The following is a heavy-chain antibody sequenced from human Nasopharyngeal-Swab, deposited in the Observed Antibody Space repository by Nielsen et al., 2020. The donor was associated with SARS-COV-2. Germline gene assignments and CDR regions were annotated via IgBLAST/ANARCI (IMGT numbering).Heavy chain of an antibody. Sequence: GSLRLSCAVYGGSFSGYYWSWIRQPPGKGLEWIGEINHSGSTNYNPSLTSRVTISVDTSKNRFSLKLSSVTAADTAVYYCARGSPRSGMDVWGQGTTVTVSS. V-gene: IGHV4-34*01. CDR2: INHSGST. CDR1: GGSFSGYY. J-gene: IGHJ6*02. CDR3: ARGSPRSGMDV.